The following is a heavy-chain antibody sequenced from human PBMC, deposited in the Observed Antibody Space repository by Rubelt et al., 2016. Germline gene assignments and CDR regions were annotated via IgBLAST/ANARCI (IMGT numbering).Heavy chain of an antibody. CDR2: INTNTGDP. D-gene: IGHD6-6*01. Sequence: QVQLVQSGSELRKPGASVKISCKASGYSLTDHAMTWLRPAPGQGFDYIGWINTNTGDPTSGQGFTGRFVFPLDTSVKTVYLEINSLKNEDTAMDYCARDCELSTSPLFDSWGQGTMVTVS. CDR3: ARDCELSTSPLFDS. V-gene: IGHV7-4-1*02. CDR1: GYSLTDHA. J-gene: IGHJ5*01.